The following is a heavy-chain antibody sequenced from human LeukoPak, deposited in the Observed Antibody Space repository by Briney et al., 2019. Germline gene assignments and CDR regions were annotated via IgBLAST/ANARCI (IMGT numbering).Heavy chain of an antibody. Sequence: SETLSLTCTVSGGSISSSSYYWGWIRQPPGKGLEWIGSIYYSGSTYYNPSLKSRVTISVDTSKRRFSLKLTSMTAADTAVYYCARRLYGKGGFDYWGQGTLVTVSS. D-gene: IGHD4-17*01. CDR2: IYYSGST. CDR3: ARRLYGKGGFDY. CDR1: GGSISSSSYY. V-gene: IGHV4-39*02. J-gene: IGHJ4*02.